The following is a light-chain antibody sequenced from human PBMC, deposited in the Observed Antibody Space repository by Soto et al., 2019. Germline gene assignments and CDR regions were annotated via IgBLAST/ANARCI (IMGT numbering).Light chain of an antibody. CDR2: DSS. Sequence: EVVMTQSPGTLYVSPGERATLSCRASQSVGGNLAWYQQKPGQSPRLLIYDSSNRASGIPARFSGSGSGTDFTLTISSLEPEDVAVYYCQHRNERPFTFGPGTKLEIE. V-gene: IGKV3-11*01. CDR1: QSVGGN. J-gene: IGKJ3*01. CDR3: QHRNERPFT.